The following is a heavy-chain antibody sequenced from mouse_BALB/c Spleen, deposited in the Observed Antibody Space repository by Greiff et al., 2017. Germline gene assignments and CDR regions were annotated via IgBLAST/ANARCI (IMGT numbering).Heavy chain of an antibody. V-gene: IGHV14-4*02. D-gene: IGHD3-1*01. J-gene: IGHJ3*01. CDR1: GFNIKDYY. Sequence: VQLKQSGAELVRSGASVKLSCTASGFNIKDYYMHWVKQRPEQGLEWIGWIDPENGDTEYAPKFQGKATMTADTSSNTAYLQLSSLTSEDTAVYYCNAGSSSYKAWFAYWGQGTLVTVSA. CDR3: NAGSSSYKAWFAY. CDR2: IDPENGDT.